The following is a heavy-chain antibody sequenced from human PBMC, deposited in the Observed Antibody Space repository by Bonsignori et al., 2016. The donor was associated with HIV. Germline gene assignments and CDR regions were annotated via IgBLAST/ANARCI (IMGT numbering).Heavy chain of an antibody. Sequence: WIRQPPGKGLEWVALIYSGGTTYYADSVKGRFTISRANSRNTQYLQMNSLRAEDTAVYYCAREWDWGDGPFDSWGQGTLVTVSS. V-gene: IGHV3-66*01. D-gene: IGHD5-24*01. CDR2: IYSGGTT. CDR3: AREWDWGDGPFDS. J-gene: IGHJ4*02.